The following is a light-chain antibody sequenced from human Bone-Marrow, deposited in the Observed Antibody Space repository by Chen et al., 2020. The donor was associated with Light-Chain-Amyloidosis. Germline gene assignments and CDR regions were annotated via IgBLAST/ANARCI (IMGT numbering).Light chain of an antibody. V-gene: IGLV3-25*03. J-gene: IGLJ2*01. CDR1: DLPTKY. CDR2: RDT. CDR3: QSADSSGTYEVI. Sequence: SYELPQPPPVSLSPGQTPRLTCSGDDLPTKYAYWYQQKPGQAPVLVIHRDTERPSGISERFSGSSSGTTATLTISGVQAEDEADYHCQSADSSGTYEVIFGGGTKLTVL.